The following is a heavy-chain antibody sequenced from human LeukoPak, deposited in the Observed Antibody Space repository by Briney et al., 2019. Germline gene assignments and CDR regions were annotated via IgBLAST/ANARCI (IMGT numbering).Heavy chain of an antibody. CDR3: ARRSAAKDAFDI. V-gene: IGHV3-33*05. CDR1: GFTFRNYV. D-gene: IGHD6-25*01. CDR2: LSSDGTND. Sequence: PGGSLRLSCATSGFTFRNYVMHWVRQAPGKGLEWLALLSSDGTNDYYADSVKGRFTISRDNARNTLYLQMNSLRAEDTAVYYCARRSAAKDAFDIWGQGTKVTVSS. J-gene: IGHJ3*02.